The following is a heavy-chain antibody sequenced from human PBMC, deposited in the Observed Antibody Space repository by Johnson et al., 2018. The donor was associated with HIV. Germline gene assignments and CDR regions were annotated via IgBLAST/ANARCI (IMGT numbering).Heavy chain of an antibody. Sequence: QVQLVESGGGLVQPGGSLRLSCAVSGFTFSSFGMHWVRQAPGKGLEWMAVISSAGTDKYYADSVKGRFTISRDNSKNTLCLQMNRLTAGDTAVYYCARERDPERGSQQSGVYAFYIWGQGTMVTVSS. CDR2: ISSAGTDK. CDR3: ARERDPERGSQQSGVYAFYI. CDR1: GFTFSSFG. D-gene: IGHD3-10*01. J-gene: IGHJ3*02. V-gene: IGHV3-30*03.